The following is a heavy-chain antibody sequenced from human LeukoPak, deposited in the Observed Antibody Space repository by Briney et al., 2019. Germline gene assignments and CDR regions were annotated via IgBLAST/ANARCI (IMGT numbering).Heavy chain of an antibody. V-gene: IGHV1-8*02. CDR1: GGTFSSYA. CDR2: MNPNSGNT. Sequence: GASVKVSCKASGGTFSSYAISWVRQATGQGLEWMGWMNPNSGNTGYAQKFQGRVTMTRNTSISTAYMELSSLRSEDSAVYYCARGQPFYGSGSYWWGQGTLVTVSS. D-gene: IGHD3-10*01. J-gene: IGHJ4*02. CDR3: ARGQPFYGSGSYW.